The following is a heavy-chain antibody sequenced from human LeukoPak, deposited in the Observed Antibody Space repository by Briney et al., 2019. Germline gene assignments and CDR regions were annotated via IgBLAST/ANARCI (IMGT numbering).Heavy chain of an antibody. Sequence: PGGSLRLSCEVSGFSFEDCGMHWVRQPPGKGLEWVSSINDNGDKTDYADSVKGRFTVSRDNAKKSLYLQMNSLRPEDTALYYCAKHLRATNTYLFYGLDVWGPGTTVTVSS. CDR2: INDNGDKT. CDR3: AKHLRATNTYLFYGLDV. J-gene: IGHJ6*02. V-gene: IGHV3-9*01. CDR1: GFSFEDCG. D-gene: IGHD2-8*01.